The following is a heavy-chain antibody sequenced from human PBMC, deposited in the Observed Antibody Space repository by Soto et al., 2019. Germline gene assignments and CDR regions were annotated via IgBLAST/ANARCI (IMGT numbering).Heavy chain of an antibody. J-gene: IGHJ4*02. CDR1: GFTFTSYV. CDR2: ITASGGST. CDR3: AHTQGIVLVPAAIWY. D-gene: IGHD2-2*02. V-gene: IGHV3-23*01. Sequence: EVQLLESGGGLVQRGGSQRLSCAASGFTFTSYVMSWVRQAPGKGLEWVAGITASGGSTSYADSVKGRFTISRDNSKNTLYLQMNSLRAEDTAVYYCAHTQGIVLVPAAIWYWGQGTLVTVSS.